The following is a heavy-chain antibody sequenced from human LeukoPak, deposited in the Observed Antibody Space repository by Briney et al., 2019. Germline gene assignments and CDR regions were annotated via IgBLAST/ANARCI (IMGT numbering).Heavy chain of an antibody. Sequence: SETLSLTCAVYGGSLSGYYWSWIRQPPGKGLEWIGEINHSGSTNYNPSLKSRVTISVDTSKNQFSLKLSSVTAADTAVYYCAGGGSVVTMIVVVIPHAFDIWGQGTMVTVSS. CDR1: GGSLSGYY. CDR2: INHSGST. J-gene: IGHJ3*02. V-gene: IGHV4-34*01. CDR3: AGGGSVVTMIVVVIPHAFDI. D-gene: IGHD3-22*01.